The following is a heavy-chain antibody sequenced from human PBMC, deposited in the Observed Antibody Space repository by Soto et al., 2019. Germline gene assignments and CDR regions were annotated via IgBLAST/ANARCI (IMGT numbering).Heavy chain of an antibody. Sequence: SETLSLRCTVSGGSISRSRYYWGWIRQSPEKGLEWVGSIHYSGATYYNPSLKSRVTISVDMSKNQFSLKLSSVTAADTAVYYCARHDFGDYEYYFDSWGQGTLVTVSS. J-gene: IGHJ4*02. CDR2: IHYSGAT. CDR1: GGSISRSRYY. D-gene: IGHD4-17*01. V-gene: IGHV4-39*01. CDR3: ARHDFGDYEYYFDS.